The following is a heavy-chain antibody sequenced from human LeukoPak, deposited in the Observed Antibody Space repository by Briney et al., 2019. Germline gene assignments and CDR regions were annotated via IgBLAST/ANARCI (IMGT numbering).Heavy chain of an antibody. V-gene: IGHV4-38-2*02. CDR2: LYHSGTI. CDR1: GSSINSGYY. D-gene: IGHD4-23*01. J-gene: IGHJ4*02. Sequence: SETLSLTCTVSGSSINSGYYWGWIRQPPGKGLEWIGSLYHSGTIYYNPSLKSRVTISVVTSKNQFSLKLSSVTAADTAVYYCARSVSGGKTIDYWGQGTLVTVSS. CDR3: ARSVSGGKTIDY.